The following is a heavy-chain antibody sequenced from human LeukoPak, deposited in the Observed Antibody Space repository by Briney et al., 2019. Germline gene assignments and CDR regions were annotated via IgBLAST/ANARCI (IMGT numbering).Heavy chain of an antibody. Sequence: PSETLSLTCTVSGGSISSYYWSWIRQPPGKGLEWIGYIYYSGSTNYNPSLKSRVTISVDTSKNQFSLKLSSVTAADTAVYYCARGRTAGGGWYGDVFDYWGQGTLVTVSS. CDR3: ARGRTAGGGWYGDVFDY. J-gene: IGHJ4*02. CDR1: GGSISSYY. V-gene: IGHV4-59*01. CDR2: IYYSGST. D-gene: IGHD6-19*01.